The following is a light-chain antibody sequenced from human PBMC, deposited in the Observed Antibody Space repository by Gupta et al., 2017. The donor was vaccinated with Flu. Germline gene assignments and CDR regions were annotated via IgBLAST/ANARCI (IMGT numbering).Light chain of an antibody. CDR3: QKYGGSPMYT. CDR1: QSVSSSY. Sequence: EIVLTQSPGTLSLSPGERATLSCRASQSVSSSYLAGYQQKPGQAPRLLIYGASSRATGVPDRFSGSGSGTDFTLTITRLEPEDFAVYYCQKYGGSPMYTFGQGTKLEIK. CDR2: GAS. V-gene: IGKV3-20*01. J-gene: IGKJ2*01.